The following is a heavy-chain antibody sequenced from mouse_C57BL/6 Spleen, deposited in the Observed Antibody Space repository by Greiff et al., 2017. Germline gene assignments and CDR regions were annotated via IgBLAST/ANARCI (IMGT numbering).Heavy chain of an antibody. CDR1: GFSLSTSGMG. D-gene: IGHD1-1*01. CDR2: IYWDDDK. CDR3: ARNYYGSSYNAMDY. Sequence: QVTLKESGPGILQSSQTLSLTCSFSGFSLSTSGMGVSWIRQPSGKGLEWLAHIYWDDDKRYNPALKSRLTSSKDTSRNQVFLKITSVDTADTATYYCARNYYGSSYNAMDYWGQGTSVTVSS. V-gene: IGHV8-12*01. J-gene: IGHJ4*01.